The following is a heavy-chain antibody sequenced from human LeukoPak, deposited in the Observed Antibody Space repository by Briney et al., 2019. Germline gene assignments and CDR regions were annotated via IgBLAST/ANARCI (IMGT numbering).Heavy chain of an antibody. J-gene: IGHJ5*02. CDR2: INPSGGST. CDR3: ARVSGHWGIAAKSLDP. D-gene: IGHD6-25*01. V-gene: IGHV1-46*01. CDR1: GYTFTSYY. Sequence: VASVKVSCKASGYTFTSYYMHWVRQAPGQGLEWMGIINPSGGSTSYAQKFQGRVTMTRDTSTSTVYMELSSLRSEDTAVYCCARVSGHWGIAAKSLDPWGQGTLVTVSS.